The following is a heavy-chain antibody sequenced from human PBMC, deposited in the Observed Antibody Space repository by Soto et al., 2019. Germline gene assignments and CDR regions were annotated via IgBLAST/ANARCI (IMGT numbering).Heavy chain of an antibody. D-gene: IGHD2-2*01. J-gene: IGHJ6*02. Sequence: ASVKVSCKASGGTFSSYAISWVRQAPGQGLEWMGGIIPIFGTANYAQKFQGRVTITADESTSTAYMELSSLRSEDTAVYYCARSGDRPDIVVVPAAQYYYYGMDVWGQGTTVTVSS. V-gene: IGHV1-69*13. CDR2: IIPIFGTA. CDR1: GGTFSSYA. CDR3: ARSGDRPDIVVVPAAQYYYYGMDV.